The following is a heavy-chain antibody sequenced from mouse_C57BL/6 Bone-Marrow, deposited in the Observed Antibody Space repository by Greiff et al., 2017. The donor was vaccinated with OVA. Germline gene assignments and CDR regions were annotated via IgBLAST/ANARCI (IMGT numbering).Heavy chain of an antibody. CDR3: ARSPWRLRLSFDY. CDR1: GYTFTSYG. Sequence: QVQLKESGAELARPGASVKLSCKASGYTFTSYGISWVKQRTGQGLEWIGEIYPRSGNTYYNEKFKGKATLTADKSSSTAYMELRSLTSEDSAVYFCARSPWRLRLSFDYWGQGTTLTVSS. CDR2: IYPRSGNT. J-gene: IGHJ2*01. D-gene: IGHD1-2*01. V-gene: IGHV1-81*01.